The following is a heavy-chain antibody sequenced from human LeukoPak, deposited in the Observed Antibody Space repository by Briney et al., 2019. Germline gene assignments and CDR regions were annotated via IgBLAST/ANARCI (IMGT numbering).Heavy chain of an antibody. D-gene: IGHD3-10*01. Sequence: GASVKVSCKASGYTFTGYYMHWVRQAPGQGLEWMGRTNPNSGGTNYAQKFQGRVTMTRDTSISTAYMELSRLRSDDTAVYYCARRYLGSGSLPGLWGQGTLVTVSS. CDR3: ARRYLGSGSLPGL. CDR2: TNPNSGGT. J-gene: IGHJ4*02. V-gene: IGHV1-2*06. CDR1: GYTFTGYY.